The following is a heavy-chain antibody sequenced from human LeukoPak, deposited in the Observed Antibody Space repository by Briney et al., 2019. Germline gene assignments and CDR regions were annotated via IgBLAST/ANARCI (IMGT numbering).Heavy chain of an antibody. J-gene: IGHJ4*02. Sequence: AGGSLRLSCAASGFIFSFYCMHWVRQAPGKGPMWVSRICPDGTGISYADSVKARFTTSRDNAKNTVYLQMNSLREEDTAVYYLLRDFRSAEYWGQGTL. CDR3: LRDFRSAEY. D-gene: IGHD2/OR15-2a*01. CDR2: ICPDGTGI. CDR1: GFIFSFYC. V-gene: IGHV3-74*01.